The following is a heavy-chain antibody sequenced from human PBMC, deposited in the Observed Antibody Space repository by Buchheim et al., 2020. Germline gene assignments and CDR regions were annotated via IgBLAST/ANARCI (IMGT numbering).Heavy chain of an antibody. CDR1: GFTFSSYA. CDR3: ARGSSTSEYFDY. CDR2: ISYDGSNK. V-gene: IGHV3-30*04. D-gene: IGHD2-2*01. Sequence: QVQLVESGGGVVQPGRSLRLSCAASGFTFSSYAMHWVRQAPGKGLEWVAVISYDGSNKYYADYVKGRFTISRDNSKNTLYLQMNSLRAEDTAVYYCARGSSTSEYFDYWGQGTL. J-gene: IGHJ4*02.